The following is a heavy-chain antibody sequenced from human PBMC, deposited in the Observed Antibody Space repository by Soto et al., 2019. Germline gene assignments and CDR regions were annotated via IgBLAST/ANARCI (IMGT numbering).Heavy chain of an antibody. CDR2: IIPILGIA. Sequence: EASAKVSCKASGGTFSSYTISWVRQAPGQGLEWMGRIIPILGIANYAQKFQGRVTITADKSTSTVYMELSSLRSEDTAVYYCARVYCSGGGCYGIDYWGQGTLVTVSS. CDR3: ARVYCSGGGCYGIDY. V-gene: IGHV1-69*02. J-gene: IGHJ4*02. D-gene: IGHD2-15*01. CDR1: GGTFSSYT.